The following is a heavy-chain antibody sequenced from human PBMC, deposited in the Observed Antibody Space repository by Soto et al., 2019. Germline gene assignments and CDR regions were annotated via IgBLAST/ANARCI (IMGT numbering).Heavy chain of an antibody. V-gene: IGHV5-51*01. CDR3: AISQAGNSLAPFDF. Sequence: GESLKISCQASGYSFTTYWIAWVRQTPGRGLEWMGIIYPGDSEIKYSPSFDGQVTFSVDKSTSTAYLQWIGLKTSDTGMYFCAISQAGNSLAPFDFWGQGSMVTVYS. CDR2: IYPGDSEI. J-gene: IGHJ4*02. CDR1: GYSFTTYW. D-gene: IGHD2-21*01.